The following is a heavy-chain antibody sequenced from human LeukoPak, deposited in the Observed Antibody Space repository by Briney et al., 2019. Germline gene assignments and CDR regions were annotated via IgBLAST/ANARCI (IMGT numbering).Heavy chain of an antibody. J-gene: IGHJ4*02. CDR3: AKDRNSGTYCDY. D-gene: IGHD1-26*01. CDR1: GFTFSSYA. Sequence: GGSLRLSCAASGFTFSSYAMCWVRQAPGKGLEWVSAISGSGGSTYYADSVKGRFTISRDNSKNTLYLQMNSLRAEDTAVYYCAKDRNSGTYCDYWGRGTLVTVSS. CDR2: ISGSGGST. V-gene: IGHV3-23*01.